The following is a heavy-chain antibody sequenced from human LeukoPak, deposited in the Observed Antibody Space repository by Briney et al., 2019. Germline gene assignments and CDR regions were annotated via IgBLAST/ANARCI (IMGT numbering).Heavy chain of an antibody. CDR3: ARGVYYDSSGNNWFDP. D-gene: IGHD3-22*01. Sequence: PSETLSLTCTVSGGSISSYYWSWIRQPPGKGLEWIGYIYYSGTTNYNPSLKSRVTISVDTSKNQFSLKLSSVTAADTAVYYCARGVYYDSSGNNWFDPWGQGTLVTVSS. V-gene: IGHV4-59*12. CDR2: IYYSGTT. CDR1: GGSISSYY. J-gene: IGHJ5*02.